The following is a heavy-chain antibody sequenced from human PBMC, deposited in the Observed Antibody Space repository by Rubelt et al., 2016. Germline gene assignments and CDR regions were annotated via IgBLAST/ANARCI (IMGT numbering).Heavy chain of an antibody. J-gene: IGHJ4*02. CDR2: FYYSGST. CDR1: DASITYHF. V-gene: IGHV4-59*11. D-gene: IGHD3-16*01. Sequence: QVQLQESGPGLVKPSETLSLTCSVSDASITYHFWSWVRQPPGRGLEWIGYFYYSGSTFYNPSLKSRVTISVDTSNNQYPLKMSSVTAAGTAVYYSARHQRISWGSPFDYWGQGTLVTVSS. CDR3: ARHQRISWGSPFDY.